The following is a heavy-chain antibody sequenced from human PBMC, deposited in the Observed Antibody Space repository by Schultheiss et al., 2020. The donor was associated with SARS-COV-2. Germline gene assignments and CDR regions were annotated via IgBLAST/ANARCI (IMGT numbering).Heavy chain of an antibody. CDR3: ARVRAPYYYDSSGPFDY. D-gene: IGHD3-22*01. J-gene: IGHJ4*02. Sequence: GGSLRLSCAGSGFTFSPYWMHWVRQAPGKGLVWVSCINSDGSSTNYADSVKGRFTISRDNAKNTLYLQMNSLRVEDTAVYYCARVRAPYYYDSSGPFDYWGQGTLVTVSS. CDR1: GFTFSPYW. CDR2: INSDGSST. V-gene: IGHV3-74*01.